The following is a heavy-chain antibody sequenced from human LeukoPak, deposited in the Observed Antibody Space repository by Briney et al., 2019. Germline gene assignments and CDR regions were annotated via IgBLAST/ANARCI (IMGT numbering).Heavy chain of an antibody. J-gene: IGHJ4*02. Sequence: GASVKVSCKASGGTFSSYAISWVRQAPGQGLEWMGWISAYNGNTNYAQKFQGRVTMTRDTSISTAYLDLSSLRSDDTAVYYCARDGDYGTGSYYRGCIDSWGQGTPVTVSP. CDR3: ARDGDYGTGSYYRGCIDS. V-gene: IGHV1-18*01. CDR1: GGTFSSYA. CDR2: ISAYNGNT. D-gene: IGHD3-10*01.